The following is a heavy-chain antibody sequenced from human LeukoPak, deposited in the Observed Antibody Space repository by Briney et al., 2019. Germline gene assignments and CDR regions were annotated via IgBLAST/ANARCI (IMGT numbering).Heavy chain of an antibody. J-gene: IGHJ5*02. V-gene: IGHV4-38-2*01. Sequence: SETLSLTCAVSGYSISSGYYWGWIRQPPGKGLEWIGSIYHSGSTYYNPSLKSRVTISVDTSKNQSSLKLSSVTAADTAVYYCARKGYSSGWYNWFDHWGQGTLVTVSS. D-gene: IGHD6-19*01. CDR3: ARKGYSSGWYNWFDH. CDR2: IYHSGST. CDR1: GYSISSGYY.